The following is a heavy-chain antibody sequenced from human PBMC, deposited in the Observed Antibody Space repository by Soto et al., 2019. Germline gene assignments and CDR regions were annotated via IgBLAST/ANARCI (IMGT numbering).Heavy chain of an antibody. CDR1: GGSISSYY. CDR3: ARHLGGYCSSTSCPDNAFDI. Sequence: PSETLSLTCTVSGGSISSYYWSWIRQPPGKGLEWIGYIYYSGSTNYNPSLKSRVTISVDTSKNQFSLKLSSVTAADTAVYYCARHLGGYCSSTSCPDNAFDIWGQGTMVTVSS. D-gene: IGHD2-2*01. V-gene: IGHV4-59*08. J-gene: IGHJ3*02. CDR2: IYYSGST.